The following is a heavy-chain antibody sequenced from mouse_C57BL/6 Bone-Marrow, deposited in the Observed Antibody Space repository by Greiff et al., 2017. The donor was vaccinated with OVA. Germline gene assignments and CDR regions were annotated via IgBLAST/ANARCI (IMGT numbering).Heavy chain of an antibody. CDR3: ASTPSYDGYYEGAMDY. CDR2: IDPANGNT. D-gene: IGHD2-3*01. V-gene: IGHV14-3*01. J-gene: IGHJ4*01. CDR1: GFNIKNTY. Sequence: EVQLQQSVAELVRPGASVKLSCTASGFNIKNTYMHWVKQRPEQGLEWIGRIDPANGNTKYAPKFQGKATITADPASNTAYLQLSSLTSEDTAIYYCASTPSYDGYYEGAMDYWVKEPQSPSPQ.